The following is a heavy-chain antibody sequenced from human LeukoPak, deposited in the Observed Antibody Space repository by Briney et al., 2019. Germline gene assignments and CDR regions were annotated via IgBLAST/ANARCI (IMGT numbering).Heavy chain of an antibody. Sequence: GGSLLHSCAASGFTFRNAWMNWVRQAPGKGLEWLGRIKSKADGGTADYAAPVKGRITISRDDSKNTLYLQINSLRTDDTALYYCTTRTCGDGFDIWSQASIPTVSS. CDR1: GFTFRNAW. V-gene: IGHV3-15*01. CDR3: TTRTCGDGFDI. CDR2: IKSKADGGTA. J-gene: IGHJ3*02. D-gene: IGHD2-2*01.